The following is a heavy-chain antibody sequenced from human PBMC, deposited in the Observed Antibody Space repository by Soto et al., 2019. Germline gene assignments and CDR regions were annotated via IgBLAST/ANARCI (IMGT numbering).Heavy chain of an antibody. CDR2: INSAGSII. CDR3: ARRGSGSYYDY. J-gene: IGHJ4*02. V-gene: IGHV3-48*01. D-gene: IGHD1-26*01. Sequence: EVQLVQSGGALVQPGGSLRLSCAASGFTPSRLSMNWVRQAPGKGLEWISYINSAGSIIYYADSVKGRFTISRDNAKNSLYLKMNSLRAEDTAVYYCARRGSGSYYDYWGQGTLVTVSS. CDR1: GFTPSRLS.